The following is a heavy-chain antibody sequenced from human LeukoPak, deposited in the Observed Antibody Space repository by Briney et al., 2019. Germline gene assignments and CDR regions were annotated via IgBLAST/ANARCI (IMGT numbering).Heavy chain of an antibody. J-gene: IGHJ5*02. V-gene: IGHV4-59*01. CDR2: IYYSGST. D-gene: IGHD3-3*01. CDR1: GGSISSYY. Sequence: PSETLSLTCTVSGGSISSYYWSWIRQPPGKGLEWIGYIYYSGSTNYNPSLKSRVTISVDTSKNQFSLKLSSVTAADTAVYYCARGDPQLRFLEEWLRENWFDPWGQGTLVTVSS. CDR3: ARGDPQLRFLEEWLRENWFDP.